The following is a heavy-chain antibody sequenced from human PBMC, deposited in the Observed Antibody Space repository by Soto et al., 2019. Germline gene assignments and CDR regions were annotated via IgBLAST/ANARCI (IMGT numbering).Heavy chain of an antibody. CDR3: ARSLPSGDYVDHGGMDV. CDR1: GFTFSSYA. CDR2: ISYDGSNK. V-gene: IGHV3-30-3*01. D-gene: IGHD4-17*01. Sequence: GGSLRLSCAASGFTFSSYAMHWVRQAPGKGLEWVAVISYDGSNKYYADSVKGRFTISRDNSKNTLYLQMNSLRAEDTAVYYCARSLPSGDYVDHGGMDVWGQGTTVTVSS. J-gene: IGHJ6*02.